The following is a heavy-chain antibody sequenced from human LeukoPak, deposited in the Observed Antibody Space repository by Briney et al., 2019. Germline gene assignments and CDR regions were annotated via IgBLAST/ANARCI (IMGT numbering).Heavy chain of an antibody. CDR1: GFTVRSNY. V-gene: IGHV3-53*01. CDR3: ARASLAYFDY. J-gene: IGHJ4*02. Sequence: QPGGSLRLSCATSGFTVRSNYMTWVRQAPGKGLEYVSVIYSGGSTFYSDSVKGRFTISRDNAKNTLYLQMNSLRAEDTAVYYCARASLAYFDYWGQGTLVTVSS. CDR2: IYSGGST.